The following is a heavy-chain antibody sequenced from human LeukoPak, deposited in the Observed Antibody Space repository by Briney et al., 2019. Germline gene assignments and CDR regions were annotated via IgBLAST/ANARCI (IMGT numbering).Heavy chain of an antibody. D-gene: IGHD6-13*01. CDR1: GGSISSGDYY. V-gene: IGHV4-30-4*01. Sequence: PSETLSLTCTVSGGSISSGDYYWSWIRQPPGKRLEWIGYIYYSGSTYYNPSLKSRVTISVDTSKNQFSLKLSSVTAADTAVYYCARGQQLAEYFQHWGQGTLVTVSS. CDR3: ARGQQLAEYFQH. J-gene: IGHJ1*01. CDR2: IYYSGST.